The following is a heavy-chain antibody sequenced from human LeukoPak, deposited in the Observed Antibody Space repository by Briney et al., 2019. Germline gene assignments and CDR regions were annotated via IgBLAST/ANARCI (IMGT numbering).Heavy chain of an antibody. Sequence: GGSLRLSCAASGFTFSSYAMSWVCQAPGKGLEWVSAISGSGGSTYYADSVKGRFTISRDNSKNTLYLQMNSLRAEDTAVYYCANCRSGWNYLDYWGQGTLVTVSS. V-gene: IGHV3-23*01. CDR2: ISGSGGST. D-gene: IGHD6-19*01. J-gene: IGHJ4*02. CDR3: ANCRSGWNYLDY. CDR1: GFTFSSYA.